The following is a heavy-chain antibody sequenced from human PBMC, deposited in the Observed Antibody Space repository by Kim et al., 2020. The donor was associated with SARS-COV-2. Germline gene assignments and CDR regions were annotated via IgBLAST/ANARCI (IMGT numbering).Heavy chain of an antibody. CDR2: ISAGKT. V-gene: IGHV3-23*01. Sequence: GGSLRLSCAASGFTFSSYDMSWVRQAPGKGLEYVSAISAGKTYYADSVKGRFAISRDNSKNTLFLQMNNLRAEDTAIYYCAKYLLATGY. CDR3: AKYLLATGY. CDR1: GFTFSSYD. J-gene: IGHJ4*03.